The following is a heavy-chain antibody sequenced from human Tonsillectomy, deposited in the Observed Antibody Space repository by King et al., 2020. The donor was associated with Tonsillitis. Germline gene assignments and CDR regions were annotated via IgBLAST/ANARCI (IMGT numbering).Heavy chain of an antibody. J-gene: IGHJ4*02. CDR2: ISSSSDTI. CDR1: GFTFSASY. D-gene: IGHD1-26*01. V-gene: IGHV3-11*01. CDR3: VKDLGGSGSS. Sequence: VQLVESGGGLVKPGESLRLSCAASGFTFSASYMSWIRQAPGKGLEWVSYISSSSDTIHYADPVRGRFTVSRDNMKDSVYLQMNGLRAEDAALYYCVKDLGGSGSSWGQGILVTVSS.